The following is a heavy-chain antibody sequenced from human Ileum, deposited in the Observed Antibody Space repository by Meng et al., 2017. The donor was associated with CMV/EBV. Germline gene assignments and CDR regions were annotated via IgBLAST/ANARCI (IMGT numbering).Heavy chain of an antibody. CDR1: GYIFPNYY. CDR3: GRGNRSFDP. J-gene: IGHJ5*02. D-gene: IGHD1-14*01. V-gene: IGHV1-2*02. Sequence: KVSRKSSGYIFPNYYIHWVRQAPGQGLEWLGRIGPNSGDTFYTQPFQGRVTMTRDTSINTAYLELDRLTSDDTAVYYCGRGNRSFDPWGQGTLVTVSS. CDR2: IGPNSGDT.